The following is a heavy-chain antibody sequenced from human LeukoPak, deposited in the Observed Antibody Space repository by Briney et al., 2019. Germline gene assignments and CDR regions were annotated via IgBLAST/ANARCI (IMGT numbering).Heavy chain of an antibody. J-gene: IGHJ4*02. CDR1: GFTFSSYS. CDR2: ISSSSSYI. Sequence: GGPLRLSCAASGFTFSSYSMNWVRQAPGKGLEWVSSISSSSSYIYYADSVKGRFTISGDNAKNSLYLQMNSLRAEDTAVYYCARSVVEAAASLDYWGQGTLVTVSS. CDR3: ARSVVEAAASLDY. D-gene: IGHD2-15*01. V-gene: IGHV3-21*01.